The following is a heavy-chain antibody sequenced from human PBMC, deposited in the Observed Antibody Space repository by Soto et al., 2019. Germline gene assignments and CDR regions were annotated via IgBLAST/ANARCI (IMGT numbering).Heavy chain of an antibody. V-gene: IGHV2-5*02. CDR1: GFSLTSTAVG. CDR3: THGSGWLSDY. D-gene: IGHD6-19*01. CDR2: IYWDDNN. Sequence: QITLKASGPTLVKPTQTLTLTCTFSGFSLTSTAVGVNCIRQPPGKALEWLALIYWDDNNQYNPSLKSRLTVTKDTSKSQVVLTMTNRDPVDTATYYCTHGSGWLSDYWGQGTLVTVSS. J-gene: IGHJ4*02.